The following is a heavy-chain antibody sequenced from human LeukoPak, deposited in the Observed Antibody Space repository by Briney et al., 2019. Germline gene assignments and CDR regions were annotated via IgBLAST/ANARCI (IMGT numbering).Heavy chain of an antibody. Sequence: SGGSLRLSCAASGFTFSSYSMNWVRQAPGKGLEWVSSISSSSSYIYYADSVKGRFTISRDNAKNSLYLQMNSLRAEDTAVYYCASPPTDTYYYYGMDVWGQGTTVTVSS. CDR2: ISSSSSYI. D-gene: IGHD1-14*01. J-gene: IGHJ6*02. CDR3: ASPPTDTYYYYGMDV. V-gene: IGHV3-21*01. CDR1: GFTFSSYS.